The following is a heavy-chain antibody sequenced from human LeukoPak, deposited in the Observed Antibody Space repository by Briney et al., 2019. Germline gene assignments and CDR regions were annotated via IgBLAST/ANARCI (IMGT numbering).Heavy chain of an antibody. V-gene: IGHV3-48*03. Sequence: GGSLRLPCAASGFTFSNYEMHWVRQAPGKGLEWVSYIASSGSTIYYADSVKGRFTISRDNAKNSLYLQMNSLRAEDTAVYYCVRDYGGSSPFDYWGQGTLVTVSS. CDR2: IASSGSTI. J-gene: IGHJ4*02. CDR1: GFTFSNYE. D-gene: IGHD4-23*01. CDR3: VRDYGGSSPFDY.